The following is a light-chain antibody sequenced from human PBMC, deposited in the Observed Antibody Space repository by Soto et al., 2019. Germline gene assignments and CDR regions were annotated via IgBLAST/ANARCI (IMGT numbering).Light chain of an antibody. CDR2: DTS. J-gene: IGKJ1*01. Sequence: DIQMTQSPSTLSASVGDRVTITCRASQYISRWLAWYQQKPGTAPRLLIYDTSNLEDGVPSTFSGSGSGTEFTLTISSLQPDDFASYYCLQDYGDSWTFGQGTMVDI. V-gene: IGKV1-5*01. CDR1: QYISRW. CDR3: LQDYGDSWT.